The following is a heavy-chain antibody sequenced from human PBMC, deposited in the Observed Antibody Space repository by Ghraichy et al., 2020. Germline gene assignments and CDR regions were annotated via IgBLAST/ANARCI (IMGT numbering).Heavy chain of an antibody. Sequence: SETLSLTCTVSGGSISSYYWSWIRQPPGKGLEWIGYIYYSGSTNYNPSLKSRVTISVDTSKNQFSLKLSSVTAADTAVYYCARGHYYYDSSGLPGYFDYWGQGTLVTVSS. J-gene: IGHJ4*02. D-gene: IGHD3-22*01. CDR2: IYYSGST. CDR3: ARGHYYYDSSGLPGYFDY. V-gene: IGHV4-59*01. CDR1: GGSISSYY.